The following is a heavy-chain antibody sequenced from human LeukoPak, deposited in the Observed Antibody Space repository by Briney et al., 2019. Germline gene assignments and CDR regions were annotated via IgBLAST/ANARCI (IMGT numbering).Heavy chain of an antibody. D-gene: IGHD6-13*01. Sequence: GESLKISCEGSGYSFTSYWIGWVRQMPGKDLEWMGIIYPGDSDTRYSPSFQGQVTISADKSISTAYLQWSSLKASDTAMYYCARQISSIWSDRAFAIWGQGTLVTVSS. V-gene: IGHV5-51*01. J-gene: IGHJ3*02. CDR3: ARQISSIWSDRAFAI. CDR1: GYSFTSYW. CDR2: IYPGDSDT.